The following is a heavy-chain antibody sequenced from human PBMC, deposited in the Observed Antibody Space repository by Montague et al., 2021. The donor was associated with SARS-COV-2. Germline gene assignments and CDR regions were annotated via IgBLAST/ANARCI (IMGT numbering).Heavy chain of an antibody. CDR1: GDSVSSSNHY. J-gene: IGHJ4*02. CDR2: VYYSGYT. Sequence: SETLSLTCTVSGDSVSSSNHYWGWIRQPPGKGLEWLGIVYYSGYTYYNPSVKGRVTISIDPSKNQFSLKLTSLTATDTAIYHCARRRLREDCFDYWGQGTLLTVSS. CDR3: ARRRLREDCFDY. D-gene: IGHD4-17*01. V-gene: IGHV4-39*01.